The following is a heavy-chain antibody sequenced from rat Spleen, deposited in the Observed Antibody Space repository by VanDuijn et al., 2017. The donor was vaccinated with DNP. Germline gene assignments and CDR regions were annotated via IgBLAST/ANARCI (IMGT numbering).Heavy chain of an antibody. D-gene: IGHD1-2*01. V-gene: IGHV5S13*01. J-gene: IGHJ4*01. CDR1: GFTFSNYG. CDR2: ITNSGGSI. Sequence: EVQLVESGGGLVQPGRSLKLSCAASGFTFSNYGMAWVRQAPTKGLEWVASITNSGGSIYYRDSVKGRFTISRDNAKSTLYLQMDSLRSEDTATYYCARSPYSSYMGALDAWGQGTSVTVSS. CDR3: ARSPYSSYMGALDA.